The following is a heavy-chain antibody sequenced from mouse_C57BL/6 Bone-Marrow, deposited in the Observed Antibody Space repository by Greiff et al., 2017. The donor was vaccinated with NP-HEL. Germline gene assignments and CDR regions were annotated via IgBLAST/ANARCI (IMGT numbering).Heavy chain of an antibody. J-gene: IGHJ2*01. D-gene: IGHD1-1*01. Sequence: VQLVESGPELVKPGASVKISCKASGYAFSSSWMNWVKQRPGKGLEWIGRIYPGDGDTNYNGKFKGKATLTADKSSSTAYMQLSSLTSEDSAVYFCARPYGDYFDYWGQGTTLTVSS. V-gene: IGHV1-82*01. CDR1: GYAFSSSW. CDR3: ARPYGDYFDY. CDR2: IYPGDGDT.